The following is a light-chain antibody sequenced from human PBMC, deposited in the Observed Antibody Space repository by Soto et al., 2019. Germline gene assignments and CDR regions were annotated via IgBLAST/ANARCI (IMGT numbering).Light chain of an antibody. CDR1: RSNVGTNH. J-gene: IGLJ3*02. CDR3: ATRDERLSGRV. Sequence: QSVLTQPPSASGTPGQRVTISCSGSRSNVGTNHVNWYQQLPGTAPKLLIYSDNQRPSGVPDRFSGSKSGTSASLAISGLQSEDEADYYCATRDERLSGRVFGGGTKLTVL. V-gene: IGLV1-44*01. CDR2: SDN.